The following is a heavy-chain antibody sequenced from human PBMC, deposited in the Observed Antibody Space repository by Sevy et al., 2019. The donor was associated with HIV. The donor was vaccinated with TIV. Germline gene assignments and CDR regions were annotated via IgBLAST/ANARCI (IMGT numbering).Heavy chain of an antibody. J-gene: IGHJ4*02. CDR2: IKSKALGGTT. D-gene: IGHD1-26*01. CDR3: TRWSGAQSIFDY. V-gene: IGHV3-49*04. CDR1: GFTFGDYA. Sequence: GGSLRLSCTASGFTFGDYAMSWVRQAPGKGLEWVAFIKSKALGGTTEYAASVKGRFTISRDDSKSIAYLQMNNLKTEDTAVYYCTRWSGAQSIFDYWGQGTLVTVSS.